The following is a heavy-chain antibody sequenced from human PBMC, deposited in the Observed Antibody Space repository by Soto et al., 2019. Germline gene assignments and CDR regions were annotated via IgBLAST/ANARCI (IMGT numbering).Heavy chain of an antibody. CDR3: ARARRGYSYGHFDY. V-gene: IGHV4-34*01. CDR1: GGSFSGYY. D-gene: IGHD5-18*01. CDR2: INHSGST. Sequence: SETLSLTCAVYGGSFSGYYWSWIRQPPGKGLEWIGEINHSGSTNYNPSLKSRVTISVDTSKNQFSLKLSSVTAADTAVYYCARARRGYSYGHFDYWGQGTLVTSPQ. J-gene: IGHJ4*02.